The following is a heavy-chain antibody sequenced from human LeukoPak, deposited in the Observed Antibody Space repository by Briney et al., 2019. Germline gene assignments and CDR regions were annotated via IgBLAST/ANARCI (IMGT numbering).Heavy chain of an antibody. CDR2: IYYSGST. J-gene: IGHJ4*02. V-gene: IGHV4-59*01. CDR1: GGSISSYY. CDR3: ARGADFDY. Sequence: SETLSLTCTVSGGSISSYYWSWIRQPPGRGLEWIGYIYYSGSTNYNPSLKSRVTISVDTSKNQFSLKLSSVTAADTAVYYCARGADFDYWGQGTLVTVSS.